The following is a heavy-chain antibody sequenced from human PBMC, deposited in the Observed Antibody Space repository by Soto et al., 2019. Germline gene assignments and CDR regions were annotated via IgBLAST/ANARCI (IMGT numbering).Heavy chain of an antibody. CDR3: ARATGYSSSWYFDY. CDR2: ISSSGSTI. D-gene: IGHD6-13*01. Sequence: GGSLRLSCAASGFTFSSYEMNWVRQAPGKGLEWVSYISSSGSTIYYADSVKGRFTISRDNAKNSLYLQMNSLRAEDTAVYYCARATGYSSSWYFDYWGQGTLVTVSS. J-gene: IGHJ4*02. V-gene: IGHV3-48*03. CDR1: GFTFSSYE.